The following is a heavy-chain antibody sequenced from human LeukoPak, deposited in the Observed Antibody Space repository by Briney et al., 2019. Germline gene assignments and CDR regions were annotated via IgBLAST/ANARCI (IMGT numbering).Heavy chain of an antibody. CDR2: IYYTGST. Sequence: SETLSLTCTVSGGSISDYYWSWIRQPPGKGLEWIAYIYYTGSTNYNPSLKSRVTISVDTSKNQFSLKLSSVTAADTAVYSCARGGCSGNCYSAPYDFWGQGTLVTVSS. CDR3: ARGGCSGNCYSAPYDF. J-gene: IGHJ4*02. V-gene: IGHV4-59*01. CDR1: GGSISDYY. D-gene: IGHD1-26*01.